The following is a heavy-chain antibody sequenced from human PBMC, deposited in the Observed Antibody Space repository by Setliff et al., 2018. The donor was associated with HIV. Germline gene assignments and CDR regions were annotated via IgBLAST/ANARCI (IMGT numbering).Heavy chain of an antibody. CDR3: ARLYYLVGNWFDP. D-gene: IGHD2-2*01. J-gene: IGHJ5*02. CDR1: GGSISSSSYY. CDR2: IYYSGST. V-gene: IGHV4-39*01. Sequence: SETLSLTCTVSGGSISSSSYYWGWIRQPPGRGLEWIGSIYYSGSTYYNPSLKSRVTISVDTSKNQFSLKLSSVTAADTAVYYCARLYYLVGNWFDPWGQGTLVTVSS.